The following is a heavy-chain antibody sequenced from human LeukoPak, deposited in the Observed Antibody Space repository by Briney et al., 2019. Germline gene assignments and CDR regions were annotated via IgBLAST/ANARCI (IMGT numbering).Heavy chain of an antibody. Sequence: PGGSLRLSCAASGFTFSSYAMSWVRQAPGKGLEWVSAISGSGGSTYYADSVKGRFTISRDNSKNTLYLQMNSLRAEDTAVYYCTTTPASRKHFDSWGQGTLVTVSS. V-gene: IGHV3-23*01. CDR1: GFTFSSYA. J-gene: IGHJ4*02. CDR3: TTTPASRKHFDS. CDR2: ISGSGGST. D-gene: IGHD1-14*01.